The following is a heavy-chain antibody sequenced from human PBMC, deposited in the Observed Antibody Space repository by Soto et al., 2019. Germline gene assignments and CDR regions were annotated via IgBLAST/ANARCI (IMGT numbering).Heavy chain of an antibody. CDR2: VNPNSGNT. D-gene: IGHD6-6*01. V-gene: IGHV1-8*01. J-gene: IGHJ4*02. Sequence: ASVKVSCKASGYTFTSYIFNWVRQATGQGLEWMGWVNPNSGNTGYAQKFQGRVTMTRNTSISTAYMELSSLRSEDTAVYYCARGQVASGTRHWGQGTLVTVSS. CDR1: GYTFTSYI. CDR3: ARGQVASGTRH.